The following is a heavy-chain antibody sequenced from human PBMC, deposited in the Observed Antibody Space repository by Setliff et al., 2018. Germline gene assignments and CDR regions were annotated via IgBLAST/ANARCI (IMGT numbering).Heavy chain of an antibody. D-gene: IGHD3-22*01. CDR1: GFTFSTYR. J-gene: IGHJ3*02. CDR2: IWDDGGNK. CDR3: AKDQGGSGYLYDAFDI. V-gene: IGHV3-30*02. Sequence: GGSLRLSCAASGFTFSTYRMHWVRQAPGKGLEWVAVIWDDGGNKYHADSVKGRFTISRDNSKNTLYLQMNSLRAEDTAVYYCAKDQGGSGYLYDAFDIWGQGTMVTVSS.